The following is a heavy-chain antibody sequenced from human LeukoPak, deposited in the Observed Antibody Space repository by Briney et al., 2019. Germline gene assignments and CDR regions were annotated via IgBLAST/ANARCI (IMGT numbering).Heavy chain of an antibody. V-gene: IGHV3-74*01. CDR2: INSDGSST. D-gene: IGHD1-26*01. CDR3: ARGLGATTSYGMEV. CDR1: GFTFSSYW. Sequence: GGSLTLSCAASGFTFSSYWMHWVRQAPGKGLVWVLRINSDGSSTSYADSVKGRFTISRDNAKNTLYLQMNSLRAEDTAVYYCARGLGATTSYGMEVWGQGTTVTASS. J-gene: IGHJ6*02.